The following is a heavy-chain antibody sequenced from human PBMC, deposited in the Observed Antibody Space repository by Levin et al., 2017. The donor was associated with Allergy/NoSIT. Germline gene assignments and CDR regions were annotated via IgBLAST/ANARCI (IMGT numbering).Heavy chain of an antibody. CDR3: ARDPLPTYDGTDYRYSGLDV. CDR1: GFTVSSNF. Sequence: GGSLRLSCAASGFTVSSNFMSWVRQAPGKGLEWVSLIYNSDTTYYADSVKDRFTISRDNSRNTVYLQMNSLRVEDAAVYHVARDPLPTYDGTDYRYSGLDVWDQGTTVTVSS. D-gene: IGHD1-7*01. CDR2: IYNSDTT. J-gene: IGHJ6*02. V-gene: IGHV3-66*01.